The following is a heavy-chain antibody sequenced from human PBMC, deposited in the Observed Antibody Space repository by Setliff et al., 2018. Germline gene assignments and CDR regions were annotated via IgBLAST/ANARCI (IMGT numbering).Heavy chain of an antibody. CDR3: ARGGTFRYFDY. J-gene: IGHJ4*02. V-gene: IGHV4-59*01. CDR1: RDSLSNY. D-gene: IGHD5-12*01. Sequence: SETLSLTCTISRDSLSNYWIRQAPGKGLEWIGHVYYSGAANYNPSLKSRVTVSVDTSKNQFSLRLISVTAADTAVYYCARGGTFRYFDYWGQGTPVTVSS. CDR2: VYYSGAA.